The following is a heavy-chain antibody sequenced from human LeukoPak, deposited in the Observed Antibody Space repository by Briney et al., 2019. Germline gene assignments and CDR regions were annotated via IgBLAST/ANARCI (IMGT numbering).Heavy chain of an antibody. D-gene: IGHD4-17*01. V-gene: IGHV5-51*01. CDR3: ARPALMASRDYYFDY. CDR2: IYPGDSDT. Sequence: GESLKISFKGSGYSFTNYWIGWVRQMPGKGLEWMGIIYPGDSDTRYSPSFQGQVTISADKSISAACLQWSSLKASDTAMYFCARPALMASRDYYFDYWGQGTLVTVSS. J-gene: IGHJ4*02. CDR1: GYSFTNYW.